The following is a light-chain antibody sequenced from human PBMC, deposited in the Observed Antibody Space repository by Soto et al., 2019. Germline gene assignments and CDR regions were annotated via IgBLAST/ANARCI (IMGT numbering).Light chain of an antibody. J-gene: IGKJ1*01. CDR3: LQATPWPWT. V-gene: IGKV2-30*01. CDR1: QSLLYSDGDTY. Sequence: DVVMTQSPLSLSVTLGQSASISCRSTQSLLYSDGDTYLNWYHQRPGQSPRRLIHKVSKRDFGVRDTISGTGSPSDITLVSGRMAAEGVRTEYGLQATPWPWTLGQGAKV. CDR2: KVS.